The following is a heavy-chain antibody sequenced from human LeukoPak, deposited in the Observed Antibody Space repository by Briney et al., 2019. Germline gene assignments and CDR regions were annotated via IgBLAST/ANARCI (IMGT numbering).Heavy chain of an antibody. D-gene: IGHD3-22*01. CDR3: VRDDDRPDNGLDY. J-gene: IGHJ4*02. Sequence: GGSLRLSCAASGFTVSSNYMSWVRQAPGKGLECVSVIYSGGSTYYADSVKGRFTISRDNSKNTLYLQMNSLRAEDTAVYYCVRDDDRPDNGLDYWGQGTLVTVSS. CDR1: GFTVSSNY. V-gene: IGHV3-53*01. CDR2: IYSGGST.